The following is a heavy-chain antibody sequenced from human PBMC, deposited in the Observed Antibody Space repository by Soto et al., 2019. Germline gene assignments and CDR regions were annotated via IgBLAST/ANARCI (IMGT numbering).Heavy chain of an antibody. CDR3: ARLQFGEGFDY. CDR1: GGSISGGGFS. Sequence: TLSLTCAVSGGSISGGGFSWSWIRQPPGKGLEWIGYILHTGGTQYNPSLKSRVSMSVDKSKNQFSLHLTSVTAADTAVYYCARLQFGEGFDYWGQGALVTVS. J-gene: IGHJ4*02. D-gene: IGHD3-10*01. V-gene: IGHV4-30-2*01. CDR2: ILHTGGT.